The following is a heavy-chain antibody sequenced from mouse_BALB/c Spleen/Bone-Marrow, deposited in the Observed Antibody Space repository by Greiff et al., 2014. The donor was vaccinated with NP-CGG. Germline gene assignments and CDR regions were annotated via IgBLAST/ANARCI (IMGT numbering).Heavy chain of an antibody. Sequence: VQLQQSGPELVKPGASVKISCKTSGYTFTDYTMHWVRQSHGKSLEWIGSINPNDGCSSCNQKFKAKATLTIDKSSSTPYMELRSLTSEDSAVYYCARAVHFDYWGQGTTLTVSS. J-gene: IGHJ2*01. CDR2: INPNDGCS. CDR1: GYTFTDYT. V-gene: IGHV1-22*01. CDR3: ARAVHFDY.